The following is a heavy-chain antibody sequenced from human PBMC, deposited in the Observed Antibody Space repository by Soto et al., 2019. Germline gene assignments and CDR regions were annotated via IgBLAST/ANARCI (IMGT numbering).Heavy chain of an antibody. V-gene: IGHV3-21*01. CDR2: ISSSSSYI. J-gene: IGHJ5*02. CDR3: ARIRDNWFDP. D-gene: IGHD3-3*01. Sequence: GGSVRLSCAASGFTFSSYSMNWVRQAPGKGLEWVSSISSSSSYIYYADSVKGRFTISRDNAKNSLYLQMNSLRAEDTAVYYCARIRDNWFDPWGQGTLVTVSS. CDR1: GFTFSSYS.